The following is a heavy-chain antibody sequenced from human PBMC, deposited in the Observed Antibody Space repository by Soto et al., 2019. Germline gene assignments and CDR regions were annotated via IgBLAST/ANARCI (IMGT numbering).Heavy chain of an antibody. J-gene: IGHJ4*01. V-gene: IGHV4-39*01. D-gene: IGHD5-18*01. Sequence: KTSETLSLTCTVSGDSISSCTYHWGWIRQPPGKGLEWIGSIYYSGSTYYNPSLKSRVTISVDMSKNQFSLNLSSVTAADTAVYYCASHGGESYGLVSWWGHVTLVTV. CDR1: GDSISSCTYH. CDR2: IYYSGST. CDR3: ASHGGESYGLVSW.